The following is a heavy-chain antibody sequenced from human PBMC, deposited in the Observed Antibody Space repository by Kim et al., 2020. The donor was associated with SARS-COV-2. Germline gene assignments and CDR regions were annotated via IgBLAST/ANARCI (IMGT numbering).Heavy chain of an antibody. CDR3: ARGGYSYGADDYYYYCGRDV. V-gene: IGHV4-39*01. J-gene: IGHJ6*02. Sequence: SETLSLTCTVSGGSISSSSYYWGWIRQPPGKGLEWIGSIYYSGSTYYNPSLKGRVTISVDTSKNQFSLKLGSVTAADTAVYYCARGGYSYGADDYYYYCGRDVWGQGTTVTVSS. CDR1: GGSISSSSYY. D-gene: IGHD5-18*01. CDR2: IYYSGST.